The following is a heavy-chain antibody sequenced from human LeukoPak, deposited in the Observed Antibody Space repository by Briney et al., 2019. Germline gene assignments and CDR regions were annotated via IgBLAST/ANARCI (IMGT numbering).Heavy chain of an antibody. J-gene: IGHJ5*02. Sequence: GGSLRLSCAASGFTVSSNYMSWVRQAPGKGLEWVSVIYSGGSTHYADSVKGRFTISRDNSKNTLYLQMNSLRAEDTAVYYCARALIRGGATSWFDPWGQGTLVTVSS. CDR1: GFTVSSNY. CDR3: ARALIRGGATSWFDP. D-gene: IGHD1-26*01. CDR2: IYSGGST. V-gene: IGHV3-66*02.